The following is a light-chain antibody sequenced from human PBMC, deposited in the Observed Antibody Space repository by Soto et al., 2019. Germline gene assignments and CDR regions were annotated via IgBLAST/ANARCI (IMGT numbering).Light chain of an antibody. CDR1: QSISSY. Sequence: DIHMTQSPSSLAASVGDRVTITCRASQSISSYLHWYQQKPGKAPKLLVYGASSLQSGVPSRFRGSGSGTDFTLTISSLHPEHFATYYCQQYYSALYTFGQGTTLEI. CDR2: GAS. J-gene: IGKJ2*01. V-gene: IGKV1-39*01. CDR3: QQYYSALYT.